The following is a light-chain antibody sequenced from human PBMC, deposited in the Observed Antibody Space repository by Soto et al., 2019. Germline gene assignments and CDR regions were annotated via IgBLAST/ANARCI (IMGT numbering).Light chain of an antibody. CDR2: GVS. V-gene: IGKV3-15*01. CDR1: QSFSSK. CDR3: QQYGSSGT. Sequence: EIVMTQYTATLSVCPGERATLSFRASQSFSSKLAWFQQKPGQAPSLLIYGVSTRATGVPVRFSGSGSGTDFTLTISRLEPEDFAVYYCQQYGSSGTFGQGTKV. J-gene: IGKJ1*01.